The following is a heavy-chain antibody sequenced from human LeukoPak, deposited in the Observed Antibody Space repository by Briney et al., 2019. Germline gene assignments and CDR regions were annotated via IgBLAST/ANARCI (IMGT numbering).Heavy chain of an antibody. D-gene: IGHD6-13*01. Sequence: PSETLSLTCTVSGGSISSSSYYWGWIRQPRGKGLEWIGSIYYSGSTYYNPSLKSRVTISVDTSKNQFSLKLSSVTAADTAVYYCARGGKIAAAGNEFDYWGQGTLVTVSS. CDR3: ARGGKIAAAGNEFDY. J-gene: IGHJ4*02. V-gene: IGHV4-39*07. CDR1: GGSISSSSYY. CDR2: IYYSGST.